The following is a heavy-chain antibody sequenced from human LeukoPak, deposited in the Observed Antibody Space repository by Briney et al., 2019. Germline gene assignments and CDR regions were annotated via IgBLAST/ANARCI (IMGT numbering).Heavy chain of an antibody. Sequence: GRSLRLSCTTSGFTFADYAMSWFRQAPGKGLEWVGFIRSKSNGGTTHYAASVEGRFTISRDDSNSIAYLQMNSLKIEDTAVYYCVRDYRYAGHESVYWGQGTLVTVSS. CDR2: IRSKSNGGTT. CDR3: VRDYRYAGHESVY. CDR1: GFTFADYA. J-gene: IGHJ4*02. V-gene: IGHV3-49*03. D-gene: IGHD5-12*01.